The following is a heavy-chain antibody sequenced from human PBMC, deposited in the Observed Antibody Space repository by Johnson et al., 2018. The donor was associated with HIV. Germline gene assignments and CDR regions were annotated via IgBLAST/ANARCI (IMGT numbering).Heavy chain of an antibody. CDR3: ARDFGDYYDSSGISGAFDI. Sequence: QVQVLESGGGVVQPGGSLRLSCAASGFTFSSYGMHWVRQAPGKGLEWVSFIWFDGRDKHYADSVKGRFNISRDNSKNTRYLKMNSLRAEDTAVYYCARDFGDYYDSSGISGAFDIWGQGTMVTVSS. CDR1: GFTFSSYG. V-gene: IGHV3-30*02. J-gene: IGHJ3*02. CDR2: IWFDGRDK. D-gene: IGHD3-22*01.